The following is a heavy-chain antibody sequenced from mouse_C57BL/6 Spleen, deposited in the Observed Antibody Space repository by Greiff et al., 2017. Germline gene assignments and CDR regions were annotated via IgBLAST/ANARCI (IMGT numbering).Heavy chain of an antibody. J-gene: IGHJ3*01. D-gene: IGHD2-5*01. CDR3: ARRDYSNYTWFAY. CDR2: ISSGGSYT. V-gene: IGHV5-6*02. CDR1: GFTFSSYG. Sequence: EVKLMESGGDLVKPGGSLKLSCAASGFTFSSYGMSWVRQTPDKRLEWVATISSGGSYTYYPDSVKGRFTISRDNAKNTLYLQMSSLKSEDTAMYYCARRDYSNYTWFAYWGQGTLVTVSA.